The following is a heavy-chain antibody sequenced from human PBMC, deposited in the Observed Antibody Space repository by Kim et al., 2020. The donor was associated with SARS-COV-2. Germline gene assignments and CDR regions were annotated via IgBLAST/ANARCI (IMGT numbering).Heavy chain of an antibody. CDR3: TRPVGSGSYYDYYYGMDV. V-gene: IGHV3-73*01. Sequence: GGSLRLSCAASGFTFSGSAIHWVRQASGKGLEWVGRIRSKANSYATAYAASVKGRFTISRDDSKNTAYLQMNSLKTEDTAVYYCTRPVGSGSYYDYYYGMDVWGQGTTVTVSS. J-gene: IGHJ6*02. CDR2: IRSKANSYAT. D-gene: IGHD3-10*01. CDR1: GFTFSGSA.